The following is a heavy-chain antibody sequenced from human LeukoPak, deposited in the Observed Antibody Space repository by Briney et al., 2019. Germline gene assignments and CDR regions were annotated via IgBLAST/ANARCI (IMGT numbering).Heavy chain of an antibody. D-gene: IGHD3-10*01. Sequence: ASVKVSCKASGYTFTRYYIHWVRQAPGQGLEWMGTINPSGGSTSYAQKFQGRLTVTRDMSTSTVYMELSSLGSEDTAVYYCATGNYYYYYMDVWGKGTTVTVSS. CDR2: INPSGGST. CDR3: ATGNYYYYYMDV. J-gene: IGHJ6*03. CDR1: GYTFTRYY. V-gene: IGHV1-46*01.